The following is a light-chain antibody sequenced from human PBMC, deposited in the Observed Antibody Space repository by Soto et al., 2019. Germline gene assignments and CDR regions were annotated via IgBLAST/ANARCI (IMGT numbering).Light chain of an antibody. Sequence: VMKKSPATLSVSEGARATLSCRASQSVSSNLAWYQQKTGQAPRLLIYGASTRATGIPARFSGSVSGTEFTLNVCSLQSEDGVVYHCQQYNSWPRTFGQGTKVDIK. V-gene: IGKV3-15*01. CDR2: GAS. J-gene: IGKJ1*01. CDR3: QQYNSWPRT. CDR1: QSVSSN.